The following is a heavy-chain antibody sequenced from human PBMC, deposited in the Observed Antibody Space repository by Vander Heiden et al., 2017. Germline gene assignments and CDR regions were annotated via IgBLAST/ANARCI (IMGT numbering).Heavy chain of an antibody. CDR2: IKQDGSEK. CDR3: ANDLGLQVY. CDR1: GFTFGRYW. V-gene: IGHV3-7*01. D-gene: IGHD1-1*01. J-gene: IGHJ4*02. Sequence: EVQLVESGGGLVQPGGSLRLSCAASGFTFGRYWMSWVREAPGKGLEWVANIKQDGSEKYYVDSVKGRFTISRDNAKNSLYLQMNNLRAEDTAMYYCANDLGLQVYWGQGTLVTVSS.